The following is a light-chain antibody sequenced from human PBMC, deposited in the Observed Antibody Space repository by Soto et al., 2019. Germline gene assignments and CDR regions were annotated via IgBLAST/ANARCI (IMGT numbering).Light chain of an antibody. CDR3: QQYSAWPLT. V-gene: IGKV3-15*01. CDR1: QSVRSN. Sequence: EIVMTQSPATLSVSPGERATLFCRASQSVRSNFLAWYQQKPGQAPRLLISGASTRATGVPARFSGSGSGTEFTLTISSLQSEDFAVYYCQQYSAWPLTFGGGTKVEIK. CDR2: GAS. J-gene: IGKJ4*01.